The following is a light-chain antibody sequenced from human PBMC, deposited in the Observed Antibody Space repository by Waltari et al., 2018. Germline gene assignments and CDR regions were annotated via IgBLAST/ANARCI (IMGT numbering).Light chain of an antibody. Sequence: DLQLTQSPSFMSVSVGGRVTLTCRASQGIGSYLAWYQQKPGKAPKVLIYVASTLQSGVPSRFSGSGSGTEFTLTISSLQPEDFATYYCQQLISYPLTFGGGTKVEIK. J-gene: IGKJ4*01. CDR1: QGIGSY. V-gene: IGKV1-9*01. CDR2: VAS. CDR3: QQLISYPLT.